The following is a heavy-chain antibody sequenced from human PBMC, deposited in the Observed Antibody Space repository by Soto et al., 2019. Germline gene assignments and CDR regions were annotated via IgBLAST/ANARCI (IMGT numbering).Heavy chain of an antibody. D-gene: IGHD3-10*01. Sequence: QVKLVQSGAEVKKPGSSVKVSCKASGGTFSSYAITWVRQAPRQGLEWMGGIIPLFNRTNYSQTFQGRVTITADGSPSTVYMELSSLKSEDTAVDFCARTYFGGNAKRSYYYGMNVWGQVTMVTVSS. CDR1: GGTFSSYA. V-gene: IGHV1-69*01. CDR2: IIPLFNRT. J-gene: IGHJ6*02. CDR3: ARTYFGGNAKRSYYYGMNV.